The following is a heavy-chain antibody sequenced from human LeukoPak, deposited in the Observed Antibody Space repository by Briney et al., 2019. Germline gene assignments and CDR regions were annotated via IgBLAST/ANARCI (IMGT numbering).Heavy chain of an antibody. CDR2: IYYSGST. J-gene: IGHJ4*02. V-gene: IGHV4-59*01. CDR1: GGSISSYY. D-gene: IGHD4-23*01. CDR3: VRNGGGDYGGIYFDY. Sequence: SETLSLTCTVSGGSISSYYWSWIRQPPGKGLEWIGYIYYSGSTNYNPSLKSRVTISVDTSKNQFSLKLSSVTAADTAVYYCVRNGGGDYGGIYFDYWGQGTLVTVSS.